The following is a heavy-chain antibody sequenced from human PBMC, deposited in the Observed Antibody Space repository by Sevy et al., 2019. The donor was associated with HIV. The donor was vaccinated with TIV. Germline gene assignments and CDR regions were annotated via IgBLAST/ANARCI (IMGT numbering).Heavy chain of an antibody. V-gene: IGHV3-15*01. J-gene: IGHJ4*02. Sequence: GGSVRLSCAGSGITLSNTWMSWVRQAPGKGLEWIGRIKSKTDGGTTDYAAPVKGRFSISRDDSKNTLYLQMNSLKTEDTAVYYCTTQWFWGQGTLVTVSS. CDR2: IKSKTDGGTT. D-gene: IGHD3-22*01. CDR1: GITLSNTW. CDR3: TTQWF.